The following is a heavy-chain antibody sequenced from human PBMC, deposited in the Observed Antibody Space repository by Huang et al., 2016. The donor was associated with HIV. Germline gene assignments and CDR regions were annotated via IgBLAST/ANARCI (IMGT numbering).Heavy chain of an antibody. J-gene: IGHJ3*02. Sequence: QGQLVESGGGVVRPGRSLRLSCAASGFSFSNYAMHWVSQAPGKGLGWVTFISNDGTTTYYANSVKGRFTISRDNFKNTLYLQMNRLRGDDTAVYYCTREYTVAGAFDIWGQGTMVTVSS. CDR2: ISNDGTTT. V-gene: IGHV3-30-3*01. CDR1: GFSFSNYA. D-gene: IGHD5-12*01. CDR3: TREYTVAGAFDI.